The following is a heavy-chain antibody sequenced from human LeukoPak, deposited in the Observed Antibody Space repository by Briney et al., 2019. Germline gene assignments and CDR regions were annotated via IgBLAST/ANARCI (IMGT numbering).Heavy chain of an antibody. CDR3: ARRLATTDAFDI. CDR2: IYTSGST. Sequence: SETLSLTCTGSGGSISSGSYYWSWIRQPAGKGLEWIGRIYTSGSTYYNPSLKSRVTISVDTSKNQFSLKLSSVTAADTAVYYCARRLATTDAFDIWGQGTMVTVSS. J-gene: IGHJ3*02. CDR1: GGSISSGSYY. D-gene: IGHD1-1*01. V-gene: IGHV4-61*02.